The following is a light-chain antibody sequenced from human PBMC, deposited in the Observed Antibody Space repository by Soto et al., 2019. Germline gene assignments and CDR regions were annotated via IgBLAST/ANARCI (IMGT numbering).Light chain of an antibody. CDR1: HNIVTW. J-gene: IGKJ1*01. Sequence: DIQMTQSPSTLSAFVGDRVTITCRASHNIVTWLAWYQQKPGKAPKLLIYRASTLQSGVSSRFSGSGSGTEFTLTISSLQPDDSATYYGLQYDQYWTFDKGTKVEV. CDR2: RAS. CDR3: LQYDQYWT. V-gene: IGKV1-5*03.